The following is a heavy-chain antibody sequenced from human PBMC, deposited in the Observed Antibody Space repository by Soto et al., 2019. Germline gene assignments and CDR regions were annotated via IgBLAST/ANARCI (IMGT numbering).Heavy chain of an antibody. V-gene: IGHV3-11*01. J-gene: IGHJ4*02. D-gene: IGHD3-10*01. CDR3: AKKVNSGPGSQYFDY. CDR1: GFTFSDFY. CDR2: ISDDGYTI. Sequence: GGSLRLSCATSGFTFSDFYMSWVRQAPGKGPEWVSYISDDGYTIYYADSVKGRFTISRDNAENSLYLQMNNLRAEDTAVYYCAKKVNSGPGSQYFDYWGQGTLVTVSS.